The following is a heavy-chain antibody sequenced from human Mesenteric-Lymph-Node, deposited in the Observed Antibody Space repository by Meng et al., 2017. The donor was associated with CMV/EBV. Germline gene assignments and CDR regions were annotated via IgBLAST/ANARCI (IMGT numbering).Heavy chain of an antibody. CDR1: A. CDR3: ARDDLGSWGYGSGSSYKGFDY. D-gene: IGHD3-10*01. V-gene: IGHV6-1*01. CDR2: TYYKSKWYN. J-gene: IGHJ4*02. Sequence: AWPWIRQSPSRGLEWLRRTYYKSKWYNDYALSVKSRITINPDTSKNQFSLQLNSVTPEDTAVYYCARDDLGSWGYGSGSSYKGFDYWGQGTLVTVSS.